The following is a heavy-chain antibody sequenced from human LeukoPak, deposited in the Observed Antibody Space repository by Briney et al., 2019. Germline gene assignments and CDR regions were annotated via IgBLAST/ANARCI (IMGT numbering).Heavy chain of an antibody. V-gene: IGHV3-23*01. CDR3: AKLGSGSYYRFDY. D-gene: IGHD1-26*01. J-gene: IGHJ4*02. CDR2: ISASGSAT. Sequence: GGSLRLSCAASGFIFSNYGMNWVRQAPGKGLEWVAAISASGSATSYADSVRGRFTISRDNSKSTTYLQMNSLRAEDTAIYYCAKLGSGSYYRFDYWGQGTLVTVSS. CDR1: GFIFSNYG.